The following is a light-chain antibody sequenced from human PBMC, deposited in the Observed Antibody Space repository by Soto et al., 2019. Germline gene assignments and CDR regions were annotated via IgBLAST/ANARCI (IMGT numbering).Light chain of an antibody. CDR1: QSISSY. CDR2: GAS. V-gene: IGKV1-39*01. CDR3: QRPYRMPRT. J-gene: IGKJ1*01. Sequence: DTEMSQFGYALSASVGDRVTITCRASQSISSYLNWYQQKPGKAPKLLIYGASSLQSGVPSRFSGSGTGTHFTLTSGSLNPAELPSYSMQRPYRMPRTIGQGTKVDIK.